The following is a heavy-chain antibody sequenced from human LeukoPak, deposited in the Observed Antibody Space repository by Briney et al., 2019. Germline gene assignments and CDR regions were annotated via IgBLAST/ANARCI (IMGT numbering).Heavy chain of an antibody. J-gene: IGHJ4*02. CDR1: GFTFDDYA. CDR3: ARDFAARANYLDY. CDR2: ISWNSGTI. D-gene: IGHD6-6*01. Sequence: GGSLRLSCAASGFTFDDYAMHWVRQAPGKGLEWVSGISWNSGTIGYADSVKGRFTISRDNAKNSLYLQMNSLRVEDTAVYYCARDFAARANYLDYWGQGTLVTVSS. V-gene: IGHV3-9*01.